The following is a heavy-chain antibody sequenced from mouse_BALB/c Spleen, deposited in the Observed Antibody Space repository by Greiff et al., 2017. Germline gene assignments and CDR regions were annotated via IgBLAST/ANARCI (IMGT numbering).Heavy chain of an antibody. Sequence: EVMLVESGGGLVQPGGSRKLSCAASGFTFSSFGMHWVRQAPEKGLEWVAYISSGSSTIYYADTVKGRFTISRDNPKNTLFLQMTSLRSEDTAMYYCARFNWDDAMDYWGQGTSVTVSS. J-gene: IGHJ4*01. V-gene: IGHV5-17*02. D-gene: IGHD4-1*02. CDR3: ARFNWDDAMDY. CDR1: GFTFSSFG. CDR2: ISSGSSTI.